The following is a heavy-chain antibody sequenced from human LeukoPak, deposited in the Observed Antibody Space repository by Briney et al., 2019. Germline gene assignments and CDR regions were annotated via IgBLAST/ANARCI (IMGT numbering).Heavy chain of an antibody. CDR1: GYTFTSYG. CDR3: ARDEDVAAAGTNDY. CDR2: ISAYNGNT. V-gene: IGHV1-18*01. J-gene: IGHJ4*02. Sequence: ASVKVFCKASGYTFTSYGISWVRQAPGQGLEWMGWISAYNGNTNYAQKLQGRVTMTTDTSTSTAYMELRSLRSDDTAVYYCARDEDVAAAGTNDYWGQGTLVTVSS. D-gene: IGHD6-13*01.